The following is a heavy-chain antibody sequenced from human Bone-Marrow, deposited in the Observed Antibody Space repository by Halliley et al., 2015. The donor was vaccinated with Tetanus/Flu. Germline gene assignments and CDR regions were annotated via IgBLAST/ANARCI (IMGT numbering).Heavy chain of an antibody. D-gene: IGHD3-22*01. CDR3: ARGGGIYDSNFYYDF. V-gene: IGHV4-59*01. CDR1: GSSISPYY. J-gene: IGHJ4*02. Sequence: GLVKPSETLSLTCSVPGSSISPYYWSRIRQTPGKELDWIGYIYYTGSTNYNPALKSRVSLSVDTSKHQFSLKLTSVTAADTAVYYCARGGGIYDSNFYYDFWGQGALVTVSS. CDR2: IYYTGST.